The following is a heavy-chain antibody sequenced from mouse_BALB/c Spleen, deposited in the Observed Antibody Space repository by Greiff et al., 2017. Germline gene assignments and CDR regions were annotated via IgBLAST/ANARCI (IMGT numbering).Heavy chain of an antibody. CDR1: GFNIKDYY. CDR3: NAIGSSYFDY. J-gene: IGHJ2*01. D-gene: IGHD1-1*01. V-gene: IGHV14-4*02. CDR2: IDPENGDT. Sequence: EVQLQQSGAELVRSGASVKLSCTASGFNIKDYYMHWVKQRPEQGLEWIGWIDPENGDTEYAPKFQGKATMTADTSSNTAYLQLSSLTSEDTAVYYCNAIGSSYFDYWGQGTTLTVSS.